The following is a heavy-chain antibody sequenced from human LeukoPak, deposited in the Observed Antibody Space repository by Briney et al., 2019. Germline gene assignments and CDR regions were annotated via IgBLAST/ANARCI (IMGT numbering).Heavy chain of an antibody. CDR3: ARVSSIVVVPVSHFDY. CDR1: GGSFSGYY. J-gene: IGHJ4*02. D-gene: IGHD2-2*01. CDR2: INHSGST. Sequence: PSETLSLTCAVYGGSFSGYYWSWIRQPPGKGLEWIGEINHSGSTNYNPSLKSRVTISVDTSKNQFSLKLSSVTAADTAVYYCARVSSIVVVPVSHFDYWGQGTLVTVSS. V-gene: IGHV4-34*01.